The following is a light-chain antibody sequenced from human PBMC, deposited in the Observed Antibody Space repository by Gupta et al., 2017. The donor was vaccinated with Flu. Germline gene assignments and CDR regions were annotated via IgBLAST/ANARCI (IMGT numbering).Light chain of an antibody. CDR1: SRDLNDYNS. CDR3: ISYTSRTSFV. CDR2: EVY. J-gene: IGLJ1*01. Sequence: QSALTQPASVSGSPGQSITIPCTGTSRDLNDYNSVSWYQRHPGKAPKLIIFEVYHRSSGVSNRFSGSKSGNTASLTISGLQAEDEATYYCISYTSRTSFVFGTGTEVSVL. V-gene: IGLV2-14*01.